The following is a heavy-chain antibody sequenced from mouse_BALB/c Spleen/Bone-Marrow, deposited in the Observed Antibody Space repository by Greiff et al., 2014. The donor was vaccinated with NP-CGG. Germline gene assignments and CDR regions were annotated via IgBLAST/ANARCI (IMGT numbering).Heavy chain of an antibody. CDR1: GYSFTSYW. Sequence: VQRVESRAELVKPGASVKLSYKASGYSFTSYWMHWVKQRPGQGLEWIGEISPSNGRSNYNEKFKSKATLTVDKSSSTAYMQLSGLTSEDSAVYYCTRSELRRGGYALDYWGLGTSVTVSS. CDR3: TRSELRRGGYALDY. D-gene: IGHD2-12*01. J-gene: IGHJ4*01. V-gene: IGHV1S81*02. CDR2: ISPSNGRS.